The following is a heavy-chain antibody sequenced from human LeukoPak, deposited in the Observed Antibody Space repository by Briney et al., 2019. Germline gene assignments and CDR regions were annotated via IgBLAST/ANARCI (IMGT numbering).Heavy chain of an antibody. CDR3: AKPAEQLVPGGFDY. V-gene: IGHV3-33*06. J-gene: IGHJ4*02. CDR1: GFTFGSYG. CDR2: IWYDGSNK. Sequence: GGSLRLSCAASGFTFGSYGMHWVRQAPGKGLEWVAVIWYDGSNKYYADSVKGRFTISRDNSKNTLYLQMNSLRAEDTAVYYCAKPAEQLVPGGFDYWGQGTLVTVSS. D-gene: IGHD6-13*01.